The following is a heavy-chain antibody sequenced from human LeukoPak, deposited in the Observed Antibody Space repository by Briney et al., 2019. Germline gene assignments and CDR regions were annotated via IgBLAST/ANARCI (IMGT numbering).Heavy chain of an antibody. CDR2: IIPIFGTA. D-gene: IGHD3-22*01. CDR1: GGTFSSYA. CDR3: ARADYYDSSGYYYEVLNI. V-gene: IGHV1-69*05. Sequence: ASVKVSCKVSGGTFSSYAISWVRQAPGQGLEWMGGIIPIFGTANYAQKFQGRVTITTDESTSTAYMELSSLRSEDTAVYYCARADYYDSSGYYYEVLNIWGQGTMVTVSS. J-gene: IGHJ3*02.